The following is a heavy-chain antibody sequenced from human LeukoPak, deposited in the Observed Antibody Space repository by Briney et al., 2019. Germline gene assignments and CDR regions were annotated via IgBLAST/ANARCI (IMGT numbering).Heavy chain of an antibody. CDR1: GGTFSSYA. Sequence: ASVKFSCKASGGTFSSYAISWVRQAPGQGLEWMGWISAYNVNTNYAQKLQGRVTMTTDTSTNTAYMELRSLRSDDTAVYCCARDLGGSDHPLFYWGQGTLVTVSS. D-gene: IGHD3-16*01. CDR3: ARDLGGSDHPLFY. CDR2: ISAYNVNT. V-gene: IGHV1-18*01. J-gene: IGHJ4*02.